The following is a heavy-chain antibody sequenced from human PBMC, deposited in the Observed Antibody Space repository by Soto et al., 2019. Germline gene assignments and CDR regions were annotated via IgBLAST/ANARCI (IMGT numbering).Heavy chain of an antibody. Sequence: ASVKVSCKASGYTFTSYGISWVRRAPGQGLEWMGWISAYNGNTNYAQKLQGRVTMTTDTSISTAYLQWSSRKASDTAMYYCAREIFGVVKNGMAVWGQGTTVTVSS. CDR3: AREIFGVVKNGMAV. D-gene: IGHD3-3*01. J-gene: IGHJ6*02. CDR2: ISAYNGNT. CDR1: GYTFTSYG. V-gene: IGHV1-18*04.